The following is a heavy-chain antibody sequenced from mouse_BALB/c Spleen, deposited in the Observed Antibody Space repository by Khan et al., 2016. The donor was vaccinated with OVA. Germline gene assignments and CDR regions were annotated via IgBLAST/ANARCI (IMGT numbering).Heavy chain of an antibody. V-gene: IGHV5-9-3*01. Sequence: EVELVESGGGLVKPGGSLKLSCAASGFTFSTYAMSWVRQTPARRLEWVATVNSDGDYTFYPDNVTGRFTISRDNAKNTLNRQRRSLRSEDTAMYYCARSAYGNFAYWGQGTLVTVSA. CDR2: VNSDGDYT. D-gene: IGHD2-1*01. CDR3: ARSAYGNFAY. CDR1: GFTFSTYA. J-gene: IGHJ3*01.